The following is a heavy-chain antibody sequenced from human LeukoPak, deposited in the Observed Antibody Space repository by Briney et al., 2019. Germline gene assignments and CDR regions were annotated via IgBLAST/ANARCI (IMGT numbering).Heavy chain of an antibody. V-gene: IGHV3-23*01. CDR1: GFTFSSYA. Sequence: GGSLRLSCAASGFTFSSYAMTWVRQAPGKGLEWVSSLSGSGGGTWYAGSVKGRFTISRDNSNNVMYLQMNSLRAEDTAIYDCAKDRTPYSRSGGYYLGAFDLWGHGTMVIVSS. D-gene: IGHD3-10*01. CDR2: LSGSGGGT. CDR3: AKDRTPYSRSGGYYLGAFDL. J-gene: IGHJ3*01.